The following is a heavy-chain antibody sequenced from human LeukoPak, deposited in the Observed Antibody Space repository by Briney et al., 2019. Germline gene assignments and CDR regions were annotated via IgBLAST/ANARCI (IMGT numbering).Heavy chain of an antibody. CDR3: ARWGGDSPAYNWFDP. V-gene: IGHV4-34*01. CDR2: INHSGST. J-gene: IGHJ5*02. CDR1: GGSFSGYY. D-gene: IGHD3-22*01. Sequence: KPSETLSLTCAVYGGSFSGYYWSWIRQPPGKGLEWIGEINHSGSTNYNPSLKSRVTMSVDPSKNQFSLKLSSVTAADTAVYYCARWGGDSPAYNWFDPWGQGTLVTVSS.